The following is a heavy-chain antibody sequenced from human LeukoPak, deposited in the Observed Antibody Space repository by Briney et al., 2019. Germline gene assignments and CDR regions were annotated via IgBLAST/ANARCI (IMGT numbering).Heavy chain of an antibody. CDR1: GYTFTGYY. Sequence: SVKVSCKASGYTFTGYYMHWVRQAPGQGLEWMGWINPNSGGTNYAQKFQGRVTMTRDTSISTAYMELSRLRSDDTAVYYCARGGYSSSWGNWFDPWGQGTLVTVSS. D-gene: IGHD6-13*01. CDR2: INPNSGGT. CDR3: ARGGYSSSWGNWFDP. V-gene: IGHV1-2*02. J-gene: IGHJ5*02.